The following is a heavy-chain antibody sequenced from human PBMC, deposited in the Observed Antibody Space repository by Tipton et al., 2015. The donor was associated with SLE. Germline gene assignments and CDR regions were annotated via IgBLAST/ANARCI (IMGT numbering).Heavy chain of an antibody. Sequence: SLRLSCAASGFTFSSYSMNWVRQAPGKGLEWVSYISSSSSTIYYADSVKGRFTISRDNAKNSLYLQMNSLRAEDTAGYYCARDGSGSAHYYYYGMDVWGQGTPVTVSS. J-gene: IGHJ6*02. CDR3: ARDGSGSAHYYYYGMDV. CDR1: GFTFSSYS. CDR2: ISSSSSTI. V-gene: IGHV3-48*01. D-gene: IGHD3-10*01.